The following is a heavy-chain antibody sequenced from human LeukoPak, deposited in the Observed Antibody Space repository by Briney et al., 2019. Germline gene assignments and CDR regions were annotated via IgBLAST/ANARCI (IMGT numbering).Heavy chain of an antibody. CDR1: GFTVSSNY. V-gene: IGHV3-53*01. D-gene: IGHD4-17*01. J-gene: IGHJ3*02. CDR2: IYSGGST. CDR3: AKAPTTVDAFDI. Sequence: PGGSLRLSCAASGFTVSSNYMSWVRRAPGKGLEWVSVIYSGGSTYYADSVKGRFTISRDNSKNTLYLQMNSLRAEDTAVYYCAKAPTTVDAFDIWGQGTMVTVSS.